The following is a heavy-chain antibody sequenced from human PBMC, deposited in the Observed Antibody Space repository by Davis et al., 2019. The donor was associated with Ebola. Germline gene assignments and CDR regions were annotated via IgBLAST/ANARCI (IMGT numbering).Heavy chain of an antibody. D-gene: IGHD1-26*01. J-gene: IGHJ4*02. CDR1: GGSISSYY. Sequence: SETLSLTCTVSGGSISSYYWSWIRQPPGKGLEWIGYIYYSGSTNYNPSLKSRVTISVDTSKNQFPLKLSSVTAADTAVYYCARLSGSYLFDYWGQGTLVTVSS. CDR2: IYYSGST. V-gene: IGHV4-59*08. CDR3: ARLSGSYLFDY.